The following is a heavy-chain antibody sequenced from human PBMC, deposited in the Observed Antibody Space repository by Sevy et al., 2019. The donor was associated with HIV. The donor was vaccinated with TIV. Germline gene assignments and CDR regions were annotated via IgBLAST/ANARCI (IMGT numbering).Heavy chain of an antibody. J-gene: IGHJ4*02. CDR2: ISNSSNTI. V-gene: IGHV3-48*02. CDR1: GFTFSSYS. Sequence: GGSLRLSCAASGFTFSSYSMNWVRQAPGKGLEWISYISNSSNTIYYADSVKGRVTISRENAKHSLSLQMNSLRDEDTALYYCLAGFDYWGQGTLVTVSS. CDR3: LAGFDY. D-gene: IGHD2-15*01.